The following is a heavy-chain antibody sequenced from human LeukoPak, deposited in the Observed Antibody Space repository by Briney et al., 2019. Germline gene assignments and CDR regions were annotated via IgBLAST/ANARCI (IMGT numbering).Heavy chain of an antibody. CDR3: ASCEGVVTPYYYYYYGMDV. CDR1: GFAFSTYS. J-gene: IGHJ6*02. CDR2: ISSTSSYI. V-gene: IGHV3-21*04. Sequence: GGSLRLSCAASGFAFSTYSIIWVRQAPGKGLEWVSSISSTSSYIYYADSVKGRFTIFRDNSKNTLYLQMNSLRAEDTAVYYCASCEGVVTPYYYYYYGMDVWGQGTTVTVSS. D-gene: IGHD3-3*01.